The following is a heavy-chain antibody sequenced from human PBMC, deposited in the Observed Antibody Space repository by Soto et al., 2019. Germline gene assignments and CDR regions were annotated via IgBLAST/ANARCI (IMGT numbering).Heavy chain of an antibody. V-gene: IGHV3-30*03. CDR1: GFTFSSFG. Sequence: LRLSCAASGFTFSSFGMHWVRQAPGKGLEWVAVMSYDGSTKFYTDSVKGRFTIAGDNSKNILYLQMNSLTIEDTAVFYCARSTSSTLNYYYGMDVWGQGTTVTVSS. CDR3: ARSTSSTLNYYYGMDV. D-gene: IGHD6-6*01. J-gene: IGHJ6*02. CDR2: MSYDGSTK.